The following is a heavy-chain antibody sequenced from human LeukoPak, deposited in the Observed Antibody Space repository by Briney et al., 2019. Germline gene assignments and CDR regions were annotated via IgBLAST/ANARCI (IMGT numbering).Heavy chain of an antibody. Sequence: ASVKVSCKASGGTFSSYAISWVRQAPGQGLEWMGGIIPIFGTANYAQKFQGRVTITTDESTSTVYMELSSLRSEDTAVYYCAKAPIAVAGPTFDYWGQGTLVTVSS. J-gene: IGHJ4*02. CDR1: GGTFSSYA. D-gene: IGHD6-19*01. CDR2: IIPIFGTA. V-gene: IGHV1-69*05. CDR3: AKAPIAVAGPTFDY.